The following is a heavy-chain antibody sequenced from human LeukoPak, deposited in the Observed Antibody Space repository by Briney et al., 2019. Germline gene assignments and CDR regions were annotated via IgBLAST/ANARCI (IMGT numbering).Heavy chain of an antibody. V-gene: IGHV3-7*02. CDR1: GFTFSSNW. D-gene: IGHD6-19*01. CDR2: IKQDGSET. J-gene: IGHJ4*02. Sequence: GGSLRLSCAASGFTFSSNWMGWVRQAPGKGLEWVANIKQDGSETYYVDSVKGRFTISRDNAKNSLYLQMSSLRAEDTAVYYCAKWGYSSGWPYFDYWDQGTLVTVSS. CDR3: AKWGYSSGWPYFDY.